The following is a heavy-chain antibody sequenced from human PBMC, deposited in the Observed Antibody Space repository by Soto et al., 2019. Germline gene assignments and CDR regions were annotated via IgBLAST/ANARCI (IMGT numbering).Heavy chain of an antibody. CDR1: GFTFSSYW. CDR3: ARSTENYDFWITKYYYYGMDV. Sequence: GGSLRLSCAASGFTFSSYWMHWVRQAPGKGLVWVSRINSDGSSTSYADSVKGRFTISRDNAKNTLYLQMNSLRAEDTAVYYCARSTENYDFWITKYYYYGMDVWGQGTTVTVSS. J-gene: IGHJ6*02. D-gene: IGHD3-3*01. V-gene: IGHV3-74*01. CDR2: INSDGSST.